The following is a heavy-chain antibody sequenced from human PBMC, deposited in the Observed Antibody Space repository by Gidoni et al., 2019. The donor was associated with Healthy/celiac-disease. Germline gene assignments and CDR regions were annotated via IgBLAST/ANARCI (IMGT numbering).Heavy chain of an antibody. V-gene: IGHV3-7*01. Sequence: EVQLVVSGGGLVQPGGSLRLSCAASGFTFSSYWMSWVRQAPGKGLEWVAKIKQDGSEKYYVDTVKGRFTISRENAKNSLYLQMNSLRAEDTAVYYCARDLRGWELFFYWGQGTLVTVSS. J-gene: IGHJ4*02. CDR2: IKQDGSEK. CDR3: ARDLRGWELFFY. D-gene: IGHD1-26*01. CDR1: GFTFSSYW.